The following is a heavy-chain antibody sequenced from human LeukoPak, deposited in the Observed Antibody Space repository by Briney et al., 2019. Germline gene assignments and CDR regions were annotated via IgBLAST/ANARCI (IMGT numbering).Heavy chain of an antibody. J-gene: IGHJ6*02. D-gene: IGHD1-26*01. CDR3: ARESRLRRENYYYGLDV. V-gene: IGHV3-53*01. CDR2: IYSEGTT. Sequence: GGSRRLSCTASGLTASSTYMTWFRRAPGKGLEWFPLIYSEGTTYYADSVKGRFTISRDTSKNTLYLQMNSLRADDTAMYYCARESRLRRENYYYGLDVWGQGTTVTVSS. CDR1: GLTASSTY.